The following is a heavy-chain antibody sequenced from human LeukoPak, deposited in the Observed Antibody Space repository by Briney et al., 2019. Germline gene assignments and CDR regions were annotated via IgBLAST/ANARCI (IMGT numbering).Heavy chain of an antibody. CDR2: ISSSSSYI. V-gene: IGHV3-21*01. J-gene: IGHJ4*02. D-gene: IGHD3-9*01. CDR1: GFTFSSYS. Sequence: GGSLRLSCAASGFTFSSYSMNWVRQAPGKGLEWVSSISSSSSYIYYADSMKGRFTISRDNAKNSLYLQMNSLRAEDTAVYYCARGGDDILTGYYSHFDYWGQGTLVTVSS. CDR3: ARGGDDILTGYYSHFDY.